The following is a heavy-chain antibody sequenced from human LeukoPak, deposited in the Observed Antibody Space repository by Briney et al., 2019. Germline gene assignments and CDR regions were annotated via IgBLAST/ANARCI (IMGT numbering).Heavy chain of an antibody. CDR1: GGSFSGYF. CDR3: ARGGGYNWYYP. V-gene: IGHV4-34*01. J-gene: IGHJ5*02. CDR2: INHSRST. Sequence: SETLSLTCAVYGGSFSGYFWSWIRQPPGKGLEWIGEINHSRSTNYNPSLKSRVTISVDTSKNQFSLKLSSVTAADTAVFYCARGGGYNWYYPWGQGTLVTVSS.